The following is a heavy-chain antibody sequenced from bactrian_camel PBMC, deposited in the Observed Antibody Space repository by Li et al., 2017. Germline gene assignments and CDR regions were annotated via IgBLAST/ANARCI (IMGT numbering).Heavy chain of an antibody. CDR1: GYTYSSYC. Sequence: VQLVESGGGSVQAGGSLRLSCTVSGYTYSSYCMGWFRQAPGKEREGVAAMYTGFGGGNIYYDDSVKGRFTISQDNSKNTLFLQMNTLKSEDTALYYCAKDLFTDYARWGQGTQVTVS. D-gene: IGHD4*01. CDR3: AKDLFTDYAR. J-gene: IGHJ4*01. CDR2: MYTGFGGGNI. V-gene: IGHV3S1*01.